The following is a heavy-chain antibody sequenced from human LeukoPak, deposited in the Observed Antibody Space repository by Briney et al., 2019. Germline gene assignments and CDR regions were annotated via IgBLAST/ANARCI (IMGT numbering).Heavy chain of an antibody. CDR2: IIPVLDIT. CDR3: ARDPIYEGGYGLGGPYYFDF. Sequence: ASMKVSCKPSGGTFTNYAFSWVRQAPGQGLAWMGRIIPVLDITNYAQKFQDRLTVVADTSTGTVYMELAGLRSEDTAVYYCARDPIYEGGYGLGGPYYFDFWGQGTLVTVSS. D-gene: IGHD5-12*01. J-gene: IGHJ4*02. V-gene: IGHV1-69*04. CDR1: GGTFTNYA.